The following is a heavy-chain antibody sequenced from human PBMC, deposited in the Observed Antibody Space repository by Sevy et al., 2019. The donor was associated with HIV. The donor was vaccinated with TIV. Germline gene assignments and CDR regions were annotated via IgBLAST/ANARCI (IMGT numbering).Heavy chain of an antibody. J-gene: IGHJ6*02. CDR1: GYSFNMYG. V-gene: IGHV1-18*01. CDR2: ISAYTGDT. D-gene: IGHD3-3*01. Sequence: ASVKVSCKTSGYSFNMYGISWVRQAPGQGLEWMGWISAYTGDTDYRQLFRGRVTMTTDASMNTAYMELGRLTSDDTAVYYCARHRPQGVVIIPGSGYHYGADFWGQGTMVTVSS. CDR3: ARHRPQGVVIIPGSGYHYGADF.